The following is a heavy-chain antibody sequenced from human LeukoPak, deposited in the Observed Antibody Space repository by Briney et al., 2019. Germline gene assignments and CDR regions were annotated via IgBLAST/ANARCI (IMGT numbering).Heavy chain of an antibody. V-gene: IGHV4-59*01. CDR1: GGSISSYY. CDR2: IYYSGST. J-gene: IGHJ4*02. Sequence: KPSETLSLTCTVSGGSISSYYWSWIRQPPGKGLEWIGYIYYSGSTNYNPSLKSRVTISVDTSKNQFSLKLSSVTAADTAVYYCARIRGGRDGYYFDYWGQGTLVTVSS. CDR3: ARIRGGRDGYYFDY. D-gene: IGHD5-24*01.